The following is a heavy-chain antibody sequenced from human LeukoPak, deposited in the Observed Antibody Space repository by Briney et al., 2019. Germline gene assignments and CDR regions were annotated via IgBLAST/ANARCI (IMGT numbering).Heavy chain of an antibody. Sequence: GASVKVSCKASGYTFTGYYMHWMRQAPGQGLEWMGRINPNSGGTNYAQKFQGRVTMTRDTSISTAYMELSRLRSDDTAVYYCARGILYYYDSSGYYGVDYWGQGTLVTVSS. J-gene: IGHJ4*02. V-gene: IGHV1-2*06. CDR1: GYTFTGYY. CDR3: ARGILYYYDSSGYYGVDY. CDR2: INPNSGGT. D-gene: IGHD3-22*01.